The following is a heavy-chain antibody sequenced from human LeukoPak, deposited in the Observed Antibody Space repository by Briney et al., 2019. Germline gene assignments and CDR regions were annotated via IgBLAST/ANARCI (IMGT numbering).Heavy chain of an antibody. CDR1: GFTFSSYS. Sequence: GGSLRLSCAASGFTFSSYSMNWVRQAPGKGLEWVSSISSSSSYIYYADSVKGRFTISRDNAKNSLYLQMNSLRAEDRAVYYCARSLANWGYDAFDIWGQGTMVTVSS. CDR2: ISSSSSYI. V-gene: IGHV3-21*01. D-gene: IGHD7-27*01. CDR3: ARSLANWGYDAFDI. J-gene: IGHJ3*02.